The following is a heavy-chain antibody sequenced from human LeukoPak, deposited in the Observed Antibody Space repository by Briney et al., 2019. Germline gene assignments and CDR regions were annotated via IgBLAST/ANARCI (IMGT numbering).Heavy chain of an antibody. V-gene: IGHV3-49*03. D-gene: IGHD3-10*01. CDR1: GFTFGDYA. J-gene: IGHJ6*02. CDR2: IRSKAYGGTT. CDR3: TRAQIYGSGSAYGMDV. Sequence: GGSLRLSCTASGFTFGDYAMSWFRQAPGKGLEWVGFIRSKAYGGTTEYAASVKGRFTISRDDSKSIAYLQINSLKTEDTAVYYCTRAQIYGSGSAYGMDVWGQGTTVTVSS.